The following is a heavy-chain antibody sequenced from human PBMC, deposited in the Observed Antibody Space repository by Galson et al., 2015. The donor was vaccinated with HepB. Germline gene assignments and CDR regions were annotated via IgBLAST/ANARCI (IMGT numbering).Heavy chain of an antibody. CDR2: ISGSGGST. J-gene: IGHJ6*02. Sequence: SLRLSCAASGFTFSSYAMSWVRQAPGKGLEWVSAISGSGGSTYYADSVKGRFTISRDNSKNTLYLQMNSLRAEDTAVYYCAKDGGVYYYYYGMDVWGQGTTVTVSS. CDR1: GFTFSSYA. V-gene: IGHV3-23*01. CDR3: AKDGGVYYYYYGMDV. D-gene: IGHD3-16*01.